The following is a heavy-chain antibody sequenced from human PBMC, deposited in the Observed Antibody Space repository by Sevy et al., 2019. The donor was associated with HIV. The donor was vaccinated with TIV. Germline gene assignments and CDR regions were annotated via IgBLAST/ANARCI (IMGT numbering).Heavy chain of an antibody. CDR2: IRSKAYGGTT. D-gene: IGHD2-2*01. Sequence: GGSLRLSCTASGFTFGDYAMSWFRQAPGKGLEWVGFIRSKAYGGTTEYAASVKGRFTISRDDSKSIDYLQMNSLKTEDTAVYYCTRDYCSSTSCYDYGMDVWGQGTTVTVSS. CDR1: GFTFGDYA. CDR3: TRDYCSSTSCYDYGMDV. J-gene: IGHJ6*02. V-gene: IGHV3-49*03.